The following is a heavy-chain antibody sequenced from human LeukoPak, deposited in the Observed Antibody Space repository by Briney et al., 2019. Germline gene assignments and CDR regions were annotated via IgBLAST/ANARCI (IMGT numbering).Heavy chain of an antibody. D-gene: IGHD1-1*01. CDR1: GGSISGGGYS. J-gene: IGHJ5*02. Sequence: SETLSLTCDVSGGSISGGGYSWSSIRQPPGKGLEWIGYIYHSGSTYYNPPLKSRVTISVDRSKNQFSLKLSSVTAADTAVYYCARDNEGAFGPWGQGTLVTVSS. CDR2: IYHSGST. CDR3: ARDNEGAFGP. V-gene: IGHV4-30-2*01.